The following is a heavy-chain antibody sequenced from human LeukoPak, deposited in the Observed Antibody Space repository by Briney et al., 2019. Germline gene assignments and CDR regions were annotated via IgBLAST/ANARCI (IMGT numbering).Heavy chain of an antibody. CDR2: ISGSGGST. V-gene: IGHV3-23*01. J-gene: IGHJ4*02. CDR1: GFTFSSYA. CDR3: AKAPPDRLDYGGAYFDY. Sequence: PGGSLRLSCAASGFTFSSYAMSWVRQAPGKGLEWVSAISGSGGSTYYADSVKGRFTISRDNSKNTLYLQMNSLRAEDTAVYYCAKAPPDRLDYGGAYFDYWGQGTLVTVSS. D-gene: IGHD4-23*01.